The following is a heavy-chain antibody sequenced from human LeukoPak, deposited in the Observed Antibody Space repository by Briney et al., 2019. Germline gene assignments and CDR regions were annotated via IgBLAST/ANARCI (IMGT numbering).Heavy chain of an antibody. CDR1: GFTFSSYS. CDR2: ISSSSSYI. V-gene: IGHV3-21*04. CDR3: AKDCLGGSCYHY. D-gene: IGHD2-15*01. Sequence: GGSLRLSCAASGFTFSSYSMNWVRQAPGKGLEWVSSISSSSSYIYYADSVKGRFTISRDNAKNSLYLQMNSLRAGDTAVYYCAKDCLGGSCYHYWGQGTLVTVSS. J-gene: IGHJ4*02.